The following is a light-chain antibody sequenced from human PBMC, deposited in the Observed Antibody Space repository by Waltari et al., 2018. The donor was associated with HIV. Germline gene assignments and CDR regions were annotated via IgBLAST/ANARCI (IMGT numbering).Light chain of an antibody. CDR2: GAS. Sequence: IVMTQSPATLSVSPGDRATLSCRASQSFSSDLAWYQHKPGQAPRLLIYGASTRAAGIPARFSGSGSGTEFTLTISSLQSEDFAVYDCQQYNNWPLSFGQGTKLEIK. V-gene: IGKV3-15*01. CDR1: QSFSSD. J-gene: IGKJ2*01. CDR3: QQYNNWPLS.